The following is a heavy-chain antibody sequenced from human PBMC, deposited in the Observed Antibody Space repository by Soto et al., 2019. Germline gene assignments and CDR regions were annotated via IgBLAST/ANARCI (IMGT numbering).Heavy chain of an antibody. J-gene: IGHJ6*03. V-gene: IGHV3-9*01. CDR1: GFTFDDYA. Sequence: GGSLRLSCAASGFTFDDYAMHWVRQAPGKGLEWVSGISWNSGSIGYADSVKGRFTISRDNAKNSLYLQMNSLRAEDTALYYCAKDTRAYYYYYMDVWGKGTTVTVSS. CDR3: AKDTRAYYYYYMDV. CDR2: ISWNSGSI.